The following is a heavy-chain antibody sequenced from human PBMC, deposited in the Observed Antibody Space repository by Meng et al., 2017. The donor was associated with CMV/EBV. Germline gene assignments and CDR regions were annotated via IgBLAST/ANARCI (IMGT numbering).Heavy chain of an antibody. J-gene: IGHJ4*02. Sequence: SVSLFSRGSWVGVRQPPGGGLVWVLAISSFSSYIHYAASVKGRFTITRDNAKNRLFLQMTNLEAEDTAVYYCASHPRREGTYASGGLWGQGTLVTVSS. CDR1: VSLFSRGS. V-gene: IGHV3-21*04. CDR2: ISSFSSYI. CDR3: ASHPRREGTYASGGL. D-gene: IGHD3-10*01.